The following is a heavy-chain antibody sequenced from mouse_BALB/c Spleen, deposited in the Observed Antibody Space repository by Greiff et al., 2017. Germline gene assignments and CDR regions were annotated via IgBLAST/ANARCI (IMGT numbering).Heavy chain of an antibody. D-gene: IGHD1-2*01. V-gene: IGHV1-9*01. CDR1: GYTFSSYW. CDR2: ILPGSGST. Sequence: VKLQESGAELMKPGASVKISCKATGYTFSSYWIEWVKQRPGHGLEWIGEILPGSGSTNYNEKFKGKATFTADTSSNTAYMQLSSLTSEDSAVYYCARSIITSWFAYWGQGTLVTVSA. CDR3: ARSIITSWFAY. J-gene: IGHJ3*01.